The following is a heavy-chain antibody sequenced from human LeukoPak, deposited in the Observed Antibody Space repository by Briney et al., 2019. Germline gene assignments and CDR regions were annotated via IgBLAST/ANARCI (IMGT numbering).Heavy chain of an antibody. CDR2: IDAANGNT. D-gene: IGHD2-2*01. J-gene: IGHJ4*02. CDR1: GYTFTNHA. CDR3: ARGVVPAAIHFDY. Sequence: GATVKVSCKASGYTFTNHAMHWVRQAPGQGLEWMGWIDAANGNTKYSQKFQGRVTITRDTSASIVYLELSSLRSEDTAVYYCARGVVPAAIHFDYWGQGTLVTVSS. V-gene: IGHV1-3*01.